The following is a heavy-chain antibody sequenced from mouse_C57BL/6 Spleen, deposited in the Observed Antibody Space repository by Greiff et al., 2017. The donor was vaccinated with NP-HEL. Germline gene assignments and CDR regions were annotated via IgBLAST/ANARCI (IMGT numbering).Heavy chain of an antibody. D-gene: IGHD1-1*01. CDR2: IDPSDSET. CDR1: GYTFTSYW. Sequence: QVQLQQPGAELVRPGSSVKLSCKASGYTFTSYWMHWVKQRPIQGLEWIGNIDPSDSETHYNQKFKDKATLTVDKSSSTAYMQLSSLTSEDSAVYYCAREYNYYGSSHWYFDVWGTGTTVTVSS. J-gene: IGHJ1*03. CDR3: AREYNYYGSSHWYFDV. V-gene: IGHV1-52*01.